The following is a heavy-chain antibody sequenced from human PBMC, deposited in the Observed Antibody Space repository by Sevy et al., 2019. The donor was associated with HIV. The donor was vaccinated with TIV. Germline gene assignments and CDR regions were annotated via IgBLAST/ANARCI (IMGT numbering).Heavy chain of an antibody. J-gene: IGHJ4*02. CDR1: GFTFSAYA. D-gene: IGHD3-22*01. CDR3: ARGGYYYDNAASYALDS. Sequence: GGSLRLSCTTSGFTFSAYAMHWVRQAPGKGLEWVAIIWSDGACQCHGDSVKGRFTISRDNSKNTLYLQMNSLRVEDTAVHYCARGGYYYDNAASYALDSWGQGTLVTVSS. V-gene: IGHV3-33*01. CDR2: IWSDGACQ.